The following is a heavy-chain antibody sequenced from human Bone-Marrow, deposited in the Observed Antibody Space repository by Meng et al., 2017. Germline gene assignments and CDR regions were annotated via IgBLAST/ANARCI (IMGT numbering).Heavy chain of an antibody. D-gene: IGHD6-19*01. J-gene: IGHJ4*02. CDR3: ARGMILRAVAGIGLTPQSAYYFDY. CDR1: GGTFSSYA. Sequence: SVKVSCKASGGTFSSYAISWVRQAPGQGLEWMGGIIPIFGTANYAQKFQGRVTITTDESTSTAYMELGSLRSEDTAVYYCARGMILRAVAGIGLTPQSAYYFDYWGQGTLVTVSS. CDR2: IIPIFGTA. V-gene: IGHV1-69*05.